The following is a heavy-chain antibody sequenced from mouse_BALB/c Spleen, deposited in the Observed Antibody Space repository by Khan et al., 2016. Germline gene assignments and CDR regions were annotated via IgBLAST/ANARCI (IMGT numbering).Heavy chain of an antibody. J-gene: IGHJ4*01. CDR1: GYSITSGYS. CDR2: IHYSGGT. Sequence: EVKLLESGPDLVKPSQSLSLTCTVTGYSITSGYSWHWIRQFPGNKLEWMGYIHYSGGTKYIPSLQSRISITRDTAKNQFFLQLNSVTPEDTATLYCTRSHGYYAMDYWGPGTSVTVSS. V-gene: IGHV3-1*02. CDR3: TRSHGYYAMDY.